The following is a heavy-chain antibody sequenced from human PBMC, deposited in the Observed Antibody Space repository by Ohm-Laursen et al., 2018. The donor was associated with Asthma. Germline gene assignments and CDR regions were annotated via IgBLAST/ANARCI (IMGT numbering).Heavy chain of an antibody. CDR3: AREKVRSGWYVFDY. V-gene: IGHV3-33*01. Sequence: SLRLSCTASGFTFSSYGMHWVRQAPGKGLEWVAVIWYDGSSKYYADSVEGRFTISRDNSKNTLYLQMNSLRAEDTAVYYCAREKVRSGWYVFDYWGQGTLVTVSS. CDR2: IWYDGSSK. CDR1: GFTFSSYG. D-gene: IGHD6-19*01. J-gene: IGHJ4*02.